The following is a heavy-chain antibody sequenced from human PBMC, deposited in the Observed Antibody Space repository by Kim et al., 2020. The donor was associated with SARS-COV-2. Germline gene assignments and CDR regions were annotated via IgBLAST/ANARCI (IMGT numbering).Heavy chain of an antibody. CDR2: ISYDGSNK. CDR1: GFIFSSYG. V-gene: IGHV3-30*18. D-gene: IGHD6-19*01. Sequence: GSLRLSCAASGFIFSSYGMHWVRQAAGKGLEWVAVISYDGSNKNYGDSVKGRFTISRDNSKNTLYLQMNSLRAEDTAVYYCAKEITGGYSSGWTYYYDGMDVWGQGTTVPVSS. CDR3: AKEITGGYSSGWTYYYDGMDV. J-gene: IGHJ6*02.